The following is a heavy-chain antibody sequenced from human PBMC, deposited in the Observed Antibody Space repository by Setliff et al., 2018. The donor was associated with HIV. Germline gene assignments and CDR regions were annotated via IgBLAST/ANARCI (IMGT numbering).Heavy chain of an antibody. CDR3: ARDPVEGYYDSSGPDY. V-gene: IGHV4-61*02. D-gene: IGHD3-22*01. Sequence: KSSETLSLTCTVSGGSISSGSYYWSWIRQPAGKGLEWIGRIYPRGSTNYNPSLKSRVTISVDTSKNQFSLKLSSVTAADTAVYYCARDPVEGYYDSSGPDYWGQGTLVTVSS. CDR1: GGSISSGSYY. CDR2: IYPRGST. J-gene: IGHJ4*02.